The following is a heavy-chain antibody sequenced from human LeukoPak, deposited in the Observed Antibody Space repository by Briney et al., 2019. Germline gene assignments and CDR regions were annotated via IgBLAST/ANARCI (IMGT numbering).Heavy chain of an antibody. V-gene: IGHV5-51*01. CDR2: IYPDDSDT. D-gene: IGHD3-10*01. CDR3: ARQRGASGRVNWFDA. Sequence: GASLKTCYETSGNSFTSYWIGWVRPRPGAGVEWVGVIYPDDSDTRSCSSFQGKVAISAARSIRTASLKWNSLKATDTGMYYCARQRGASGRVNWFDAWGQGTLVTVSS. J-gene: IGHJ5*02. CDR1: GNSFTSYW.